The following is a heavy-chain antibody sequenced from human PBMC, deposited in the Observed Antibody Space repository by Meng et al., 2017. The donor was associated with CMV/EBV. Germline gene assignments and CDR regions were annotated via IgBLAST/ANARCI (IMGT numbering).Heavy chain of an antibody. Sequence: GESLKISCAASGFTFSSYGMHWARQAPGKGLEWVAFIRYDGSNKYYADSVKGRFTISRDNSKNTLYLQMNSLRAEDTAVYYCAKDQGEVEYYYGSVEYTPDDYYFDYWGQGTLVTVSS. D-gene: IGHD3-10*01. V-gene: IGHV3-30*02. J-gene: IGHJ4*02. CDR2: IRYDGSNK. CDR3: AKDQGEVEYYYGSVEYTPDDYYFDY. CDR1: GFTFSSYG.